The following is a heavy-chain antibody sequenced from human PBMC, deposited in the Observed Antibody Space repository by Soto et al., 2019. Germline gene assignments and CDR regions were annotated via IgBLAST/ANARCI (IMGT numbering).Heavy chain of an antibody. CDR1: GGSISSSSYY. Sequence: SETLSLTCTVSGGSISSSSYYWGWIRQPPGKGLEWIGSIYYSGSTYYNPSLKSRVTISVDTSKNQFSLKLSSVTAADTAVYYCARTERGYSGYDYYFDYWGQGTLVTVSS. V-gene: IGHV4-39*07. CDR2: IYYSGST. CDR3: ARTERGYSGYDYYFDY. D-gene: IGHD5-12*01. J-gene: IGHJ4*02.